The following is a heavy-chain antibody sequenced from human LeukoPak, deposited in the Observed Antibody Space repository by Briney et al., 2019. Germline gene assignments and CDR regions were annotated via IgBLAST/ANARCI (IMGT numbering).Heavy chain of an antibody. J-gene: IGHJ1*01. CDR3: ARTYYYDSSGYYLALGYFQH. D-gene: IGHD3-22*01. Sequence: SVTVSCKASGGTFSSYAISWVRQAPGQGLEWMGGIIPIFGTANYAQKFQGRVTITADESTSTAYMELSSLRSEDTAVYYCARTYYYDSSGYYLALGYFQHWGQGTLVTVSS. CDR2: IIPIFGTA. CDR1: GGTFSSYA. V-gene: IGHV1-69*13.